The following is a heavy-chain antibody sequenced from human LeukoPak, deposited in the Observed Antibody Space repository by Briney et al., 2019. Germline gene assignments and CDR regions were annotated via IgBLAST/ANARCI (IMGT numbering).Heavy chain of an antibody. Sequence: GGSLRLSCAASGFTFSSYEMNWVRQAPGKGLEWVSYISSSGSTIYYADSVKGRFTISRDNAKKSLSLQMNSLRAEDTAVYYCARVYQGVSLFDGIDYWGQGTLVTVSS. CDR2: ISSSGSTI. V-gene: IGHV3-48*03. CDR1: GFTFSSYE. CDR3: ARVYQGVSLFDGIDY. D-gene: IGHD3-10*01. J-gene: IGHJ4*02.